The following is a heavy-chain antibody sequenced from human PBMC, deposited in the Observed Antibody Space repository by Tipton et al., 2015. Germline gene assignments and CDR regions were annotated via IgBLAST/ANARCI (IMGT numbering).Heavy chain of an antibody. CDR2: IRPSDSET. V-gene: IGHV5-51*01. Sequence: QLVQSGAEVKKPGESLKISCKGSGYDFPHYWIAWVRQMPGKGLEWVGIIRPSDSETKYSPSFEGLVTISADKSTSTAYLQWSSLKASDTAVYYCARRLPYFEWSKVYYFDYWGQGSPVTVSP. D-gene: IGHD3-9*01. CDR1: GYDFPHYW. J-gene: IGHJ4*02. CDR3: ARRLPYFEWSKVYYFDY.